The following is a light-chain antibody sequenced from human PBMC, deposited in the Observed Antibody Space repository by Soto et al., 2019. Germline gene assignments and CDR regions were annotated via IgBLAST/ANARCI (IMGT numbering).Light chain of an antibody. CDR3: TSYTTSSTLV. CDR1: SSDVGGYND. Sequence: QSVLTQPASVSGSLGQSITISCTGTSSDVGGYNDVSWYQQHPGKVPKLMIYPVSNRPSGVSHRFSGSKSGNTASLTISGLQAEDEADYYCTSYTTSSTLVFGGGTKLTVL. CDR2: PVS. V-gene: IGLV2-14*01. J-gene: IGLJ2*01.